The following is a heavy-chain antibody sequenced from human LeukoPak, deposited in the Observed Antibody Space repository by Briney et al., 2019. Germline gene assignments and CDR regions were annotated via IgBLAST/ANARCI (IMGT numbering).Heavy chain of an antibody. Sequence: PGGSLRLSCAASGFTFRSYSMSWARQAPGKGLEWVSYISSSSSTIHYADSVKGRFTISRDDAKNSLFLQMNSPRAEDTAVYYCARDRYCSSTSCYLDFDSWGQGTLVTVST. V-gene: IGHV3-48*01. CDR1: GFTFRSYS. J-gene: IGHJ4*02. D-gene: IGHD2-2*01. CDR2: ISSSSSTI. CDR3: ARDRYCSSTSCYLDFDS.